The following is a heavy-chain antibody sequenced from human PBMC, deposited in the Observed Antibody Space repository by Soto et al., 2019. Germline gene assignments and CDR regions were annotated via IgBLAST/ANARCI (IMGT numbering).Heavy chain of an antibody. CDR2: INSDGSST. J-gene: IGHJ6*03. CDR1: GFTFSSYW. V-gene: IGHV3-74*01. Sequence: GGSLRLSCAASGFTFSSYWMHWVRQAPGKGLVWVSRINSDGSSTSYADSVKGRFTISRDNAKNTLYLQMNSLRAEDTAVYYCARDVVSMGNCSGGSCYDYYYYMDVWGKGTTVTVSS. CDR3: ARDVVSMGNCSGGSCYDYYYYMDV. D-gene: IGHD2-15*01.